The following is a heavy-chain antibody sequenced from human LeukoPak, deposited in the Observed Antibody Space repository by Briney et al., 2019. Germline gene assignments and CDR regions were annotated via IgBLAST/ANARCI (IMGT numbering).Heavy chain of an antibody. J-gene: IGHJ4*02. CDR1: GGSISSHY. CDR3: ARVSSGSGWYGVFY. D-gene: IGHD6-19*01. CDR2: INHSGST. V-gene: IGHV4-34*01. Sequence: SETLSLTCTVSGGSISSHYWSWIRQPPGKGLEWIGEINHSGSTNYNPSLKSRVTISVDTSKNQFSLKLSSVTAADTAVYYCARVSSGSGWYGVFYWGQGTLVTVSS.